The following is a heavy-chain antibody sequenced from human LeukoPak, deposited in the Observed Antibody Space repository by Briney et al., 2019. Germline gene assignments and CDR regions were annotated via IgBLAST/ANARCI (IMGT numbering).Heavy chain of an antibody. Sequence: AGGSLRLSCAASGFTFSSYSMNWVRQAPGKGLEWVSYISSSSSTIYYADSVKGRFTISRDNAKNSLYLQMNSLRAEDTAVYYCVRNPRETSPPDYFDYWGQGTLVTVSS. J-gene: IGHJ4*02. D-gene: IGHD1-14*01. V-gene: IGHV3-48*04. CDR1: GFTFSSYS. CDR3: VRNPRETSPPDYFDY. CDR2: ISSSSSTI.